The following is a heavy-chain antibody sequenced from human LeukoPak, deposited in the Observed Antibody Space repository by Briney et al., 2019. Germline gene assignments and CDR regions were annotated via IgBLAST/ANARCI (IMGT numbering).Heavy chain of an antibody. Sequence: PGGSLRLSCTASGFTFTNHWMHWVRQAPGKGLVWVSRINYYGTTTMYADSVKGRFTISRDNAKNTLYLQMNSLRAEDTAVYYCARDAAGLGYWGQGTLVTVSS. CDR1: GFTFTNHW. D-gene: IGHD2-15*01. J-gene: IGHJ4*02. CDR3: ARDAAGLGY. CDR2: INYYGTTT. V-gene: IGHV3-74*03.